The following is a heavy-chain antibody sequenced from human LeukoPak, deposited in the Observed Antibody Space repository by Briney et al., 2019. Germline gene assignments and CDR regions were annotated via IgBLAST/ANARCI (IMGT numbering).Heavy chain of an antibody. CDR1: CYSFTSYW. Sequence: KPGASLKISCKGTCYSFTSYWIGWVHQMPGKGLEWMGIIYPGDSDTSYSPSFQGQVTISADRSTNTAYLQWSRLKASNTAMYYCARRDGGSSCDYWGQGTLVTVSS. D-gene: IGHD6-13*01. CDR3: ARRDGGSSCDY. J-gene: IGHJ4*02. V-gene: IGHV5-51*07. CDR2: IYPGDSDT.